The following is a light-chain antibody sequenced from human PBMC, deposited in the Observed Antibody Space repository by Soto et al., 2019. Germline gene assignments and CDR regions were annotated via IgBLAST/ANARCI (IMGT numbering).Light chain of an antibody. J-gene: IGKJ2*01. CDR2: AAS. V-gene: IGKV1-9*01. CDR1: QGIRSY. Sequence: DIPLTQSPSFLSASVGDRVTITCRASQGIRSYLAWYQQRPGKAPKLLIYAASTLQSGVPSRFSGSGSGTEFTLTISGLQPEDFATYYCQQLNLYPPFTFGQGTKLEIK. CDR3: QQLNLYPPFT.